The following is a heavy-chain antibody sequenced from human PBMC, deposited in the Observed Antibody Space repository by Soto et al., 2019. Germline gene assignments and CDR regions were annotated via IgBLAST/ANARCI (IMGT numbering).Heavy chain of an antibody. Sequence: PSETLSLTCTVSGGSISSSSYYWGWIRQPPGKGLEWIGSIYYSGSTYYNPSLKSRVTISVDTSKNQFSLKLSSVTAADTAVYYCARLGYRTSYYYYGMDVWGQGTTVT. D-gene: IGHD6-13*01. J-gene: IGHJ6*02. CDR1: GGSISSSSYY. CDR3: ARLGYRTSYYYYGMDV. V-gene: IGHV4-39*01. CDR2: IYYSGST.